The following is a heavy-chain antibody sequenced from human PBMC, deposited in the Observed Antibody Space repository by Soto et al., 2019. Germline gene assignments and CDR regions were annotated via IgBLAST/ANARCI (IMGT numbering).Heavy chain of an antibody. CDR3: AKTRYGSGSYLPVTFDY. J-gene: IGHJ4*02. Sequence: GGSLRLSCAASGFTFHDFIMHWVRQAPGRGLEWISPISGSGDSTDYADSVKGRFTISRDNSKNTPYLQMNSLRAEDTAVYYCAKTRYGSGSYLPVTFDYWGQGTLVTVSS. V-gene: IGHV3-23*01. CDR1: GFTFHDFI. D-gene: IGHD3-10*01. CDR2: ISGSGDST.